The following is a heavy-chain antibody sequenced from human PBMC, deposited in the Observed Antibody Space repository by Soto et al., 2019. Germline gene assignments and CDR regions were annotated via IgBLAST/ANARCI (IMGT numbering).Heavy chain of an antibody. Sequence: PGGSLRLSCVASGFSFSNYAMHWVRQAPGKGLEYVSAISNNGVSTYYANSVKGRFIISRDNSKNTLYLQMGSLRAEDMAVYYCATGGPSPGPADVGYWGQGAMATVSS. CDR3: ATGGPSPGPADVGY. V-gene: IGHV3-64*01. CDR1: GFSFSNYA. J-gene: IGHJ4*02. CDR2: ISNNGVST. D-gene: IGHD3-16*01.